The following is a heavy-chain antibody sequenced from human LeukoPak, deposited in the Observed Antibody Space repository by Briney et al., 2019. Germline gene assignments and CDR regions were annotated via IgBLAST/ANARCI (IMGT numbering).Heavy chain of an antibody. J-gene: IGHJ6*02. Sequence: GGSLRLSCAASGFTVSSNYMSWVRQAPGKGLEWVSVIYSGGSTYYADSVKGRFTISRDNSKNTLYLQMNSLRAEDTAVYYCARDRASMVRGVPYYYGTDVWGQGTTVTVSS. V-gene: IGHV3-53*01. D-gene: IGHD3-10*01. CDR2: IYSGGST. CDR3: ARDRASMVRGVPYYYGTDV. CDR1: GFTVSSNY.